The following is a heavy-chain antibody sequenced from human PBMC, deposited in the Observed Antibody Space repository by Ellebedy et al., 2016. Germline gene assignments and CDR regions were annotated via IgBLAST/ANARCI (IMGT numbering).Heavy chain of an antibody. CDR1: GYTFTSYA. J-gene: IGHJ5*02. CDR3: ARMRGSGNDKGNWFDP. V-gene: IGHV7-4-1*02. CDR2: INTNTGNP. Sequence: ASMKVSCKASGYTFTSYAMNWVRQAPGQGLEWMGWINTNTGNPTYAQGFTGRFVFSLDTSVSTAYLQISSLKAEDTAVYYCARMRGSGNDKGNWFDPWGQGTLVTVSS. D-gene: IGHD3-10*01.